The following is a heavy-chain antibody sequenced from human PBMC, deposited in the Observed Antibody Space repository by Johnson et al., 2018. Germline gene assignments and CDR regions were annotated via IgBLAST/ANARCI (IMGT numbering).Heavy chain of an antibody. V-gene: IGHV3-7*01. D-gene: IGHD3-3*01. J-gene: IGHJ3*02. CDR3: ARGGVVQSFSNDAFDI. CDR2: IKQDESEK. CDR1: GFTFSRYW. Sequence: VQLVQSGGGLVQPGGSLRLSCAASGFTFSRYWMSWVRQAPGKGLEWVANIKQDESEKYYVDSVKGRFTISRDNAKNSLYLQMNRLRAEDTAVYYCARGGVVQSFSNDAFDIWGQGTMVTVSS.